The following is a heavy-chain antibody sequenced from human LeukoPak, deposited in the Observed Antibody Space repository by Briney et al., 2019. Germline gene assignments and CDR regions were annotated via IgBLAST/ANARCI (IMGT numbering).Heavy chain of an antibody. V-gene: IGHV3-49*04. CDR3: TRVRGGDYGFFDY. D-gene: IGHD4-17*01. Sequence: PGRSLRLSCTASGFTLGDYAMSWVRQAPGKGLEWVGFIRSKAYGGTTEYAASVKGRFTISRDDSKSIAYLQMNSLKTEDTAVYYCTRVRGGDYGFFDYWGQGTLVTVSS. CDR1: GFTLGDYA. CDR2: IRSKAYGGTT. J-gene: IGHJ4*02.